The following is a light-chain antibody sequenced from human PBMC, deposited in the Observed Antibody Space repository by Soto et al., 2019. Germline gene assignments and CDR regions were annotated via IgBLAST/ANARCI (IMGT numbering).Light chain of an antibody. J-gene: IGKJ2*01. CDR2: KAS. CDR1: QSISSW. V-gene: IGKV1-5*03. Sequence: DIQMTQSPSTLSASVGDRVTITCRASQSISSWLAWYQQKPGKAPKLLIYKASSLESGVPSRFSGSGSGTEFTLTISSLQPDDFATYYCQQYNSYSYTFAQGNKLELK. CDR3: QQYNSYSYT.